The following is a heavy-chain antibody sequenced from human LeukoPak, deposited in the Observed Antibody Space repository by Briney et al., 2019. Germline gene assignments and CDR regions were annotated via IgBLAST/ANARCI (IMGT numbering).Heavy chain of an antibody. V-gene: IGHV4-34*01. Sequence: PSETLSLTCAVYGGSFSGYYWSWIRQPPGKGLEWIGEINHSGSPNYNPSLKSRVTISVDTSKNQFSVNLTSVTAADTAVYYCARRLANYDLVWGSYRYTGGAFDIWGQGTMVAVSS. CDR3: ARRLANYDLVWGSYRYTGGAFDI. CDR2: INHSGSP. D-gene: IGHD3-16*02. J-gene: IGHJ3*02. CDR1: GGSFSGYY.